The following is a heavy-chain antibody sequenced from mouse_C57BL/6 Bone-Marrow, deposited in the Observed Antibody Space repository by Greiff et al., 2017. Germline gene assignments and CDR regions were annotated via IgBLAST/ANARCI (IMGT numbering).Heavy chain of an antibody. CDR1: GLNIKDDY. Sequence: VHVKQSGAELVRPGASVKLSCTASGLNIKDDYIHWVKQRPEQGLEWIGWIDPEIGDTEYASKFQGKATITSDTSSNTAYLQLSSLTSEDTAVYYCSSFDGNYFDFWGQGTPLTVAS. J-gene: IGHJ2*01. V-gene: IGHV14-4*01. CDR3: SSFDGNYFDF. D-gene: IGHD2-3*01. CDR2: IDPEIGDT.